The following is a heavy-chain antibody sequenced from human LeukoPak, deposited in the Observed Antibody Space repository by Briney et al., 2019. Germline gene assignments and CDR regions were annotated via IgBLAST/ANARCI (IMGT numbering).Heavy chain of an antibody. J-gene: IGHJ4*02. D-gene: IGHD3-22*01. V-gene: IGHV3-NL1*01. CDR1: GFTFSSYG. Sequence: GGSLRLSCAASGFTFSSYGMHWVRQAPGKGLEWVSVIYSGGSTYYADSVKGRFTISRDNSKNTLYLQMNSLRAEDTAVYYCAKEDRKQYYHDTLPIIDYWGQGTLVTVSA. CDR3: AKEDRKQYYHDTLPIIDY. CDR2: IYSGGST.